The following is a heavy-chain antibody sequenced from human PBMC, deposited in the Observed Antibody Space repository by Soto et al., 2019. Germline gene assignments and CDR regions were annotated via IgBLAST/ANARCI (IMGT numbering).Heavy chain of an antibody. V-gene: IGHV1-3*01. J-gene: IGHJ4*02. CDR2: INAGNGNT. CDR1: GYTFTSYA. Sequence: ASVKVSCKASGYTFTSYAMHWVRQAPGQRLEWKGWINAGNGNTKYSQKFQGRVTITRDTSASTAYMELSSLRSEDTAVYYCAREKTPRSGWYYSGYWGQGTLVTVSS. CDR3: AREKTPRSGWYYSGY. D-gene: IGHD6-19*01.